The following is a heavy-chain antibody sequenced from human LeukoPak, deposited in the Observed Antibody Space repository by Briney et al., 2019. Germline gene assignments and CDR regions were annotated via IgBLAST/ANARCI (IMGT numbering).Heavy chain of an antibody. V-gene: IGHV3-30*03. CDR1: GFTFSSYG. J-gene: IGHJ6*03. D-gene: IGHD6-19*01. CDR3: ARVGHSSGWYGENYMDV. CDR2: ISYDGSNK. Sequence: GGSLRLSCAASGFTFSSYGMHWVRQAPGKGLEWVAVISYDGSNKYYADSVKGRFTISRDNSKNTLYLQMNSLRAEDTAVYYCARVGHSSGWYGENYMDVWGKGTTVTVSS.